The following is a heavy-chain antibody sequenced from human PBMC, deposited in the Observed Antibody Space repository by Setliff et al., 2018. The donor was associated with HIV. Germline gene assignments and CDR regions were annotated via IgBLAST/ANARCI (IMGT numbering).Heavy chain of an antibody. CDR1: GGSISSSNW. V-gene: IGHV4-4*02. J-gene: IGHJ3*02. Sequence: PSETLSLTCAVSGGSISSSNWWSWVRQPPGKGLEWIGEIYHGGSTNYNLSLKSRVTISVDKSKNQFSLKLSSVTAADTAVYYCARATPGYNYGSRHAFDIWGQGTKVTVSS. CDR3: ARATPGYNYGSRHAFDI. D-gene: IGHD5-18*01. CDR2: IYHGGST.